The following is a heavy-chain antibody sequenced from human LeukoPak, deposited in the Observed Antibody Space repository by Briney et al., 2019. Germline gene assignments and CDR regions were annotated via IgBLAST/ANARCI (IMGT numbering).Heavy chain of an antibody. Sequence: SETLSLTCTVSGGSISSYYWSWIRQPPGKGLEWIGYIYYSGSTNYNPSLKSRVTISVDTSKNQFSLKLSSVTAADTAVYYCARGDYCSGGSCRYLGAFDIWGQGTMVTVSS. J-gene: IGHJ3*02. CDR2: IYYSGST. CDR3: ARGDYCSGGSCRYLGAFDI. D-gene: IGHD2-15*01. CDR1: GGSISSYY. V-gene: IGHV4-59*01.